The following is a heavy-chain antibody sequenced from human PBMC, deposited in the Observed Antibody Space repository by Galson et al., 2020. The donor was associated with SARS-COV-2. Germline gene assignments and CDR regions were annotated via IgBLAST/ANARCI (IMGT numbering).Heavy chain of an antibody. J-gene: IGHJ4*02. CDR1: GGSISSYY. CDR2: IYHIGTT. V-gene: IGHV4-59*01. D-gene: IGHD1-1*01. Sequence: ETSETLSLTCTVSGGSISSYYWTWIRQPPGKGLEWIGYIYHIGTTNYNPSLKSRVTISIDRSKNQFSLRLSSVTAADTAVYFCARTSTTSIDYWGQGTLVTVSP. CDR3: ARTSTTSIDY.